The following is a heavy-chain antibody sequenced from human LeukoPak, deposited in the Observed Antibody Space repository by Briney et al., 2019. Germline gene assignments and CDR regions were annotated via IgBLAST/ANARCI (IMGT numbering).Heavy chain of an antibody. CDR2: IIPIFGTA. J-gene: IGHJ6*04. V-gene: IGHV1-69*13. CDR3: ARVGSLRGSDYYYGMDV. CDR1: GGTLSSYA. D-gene: IGHD3-10*01. Sequence: GASVKVSCKASGGTLSSYAISWVRQAPGQGLEWMGGIIPIFGTANYAQKFQGRVTITADESTSTAYMELSSLRSEDTAVYYCARVGSLRGSDYYYGMDVWGKGTTVTVSS.